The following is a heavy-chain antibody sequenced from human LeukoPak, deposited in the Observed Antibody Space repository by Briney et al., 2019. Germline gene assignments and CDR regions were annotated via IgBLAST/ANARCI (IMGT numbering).Heavy chain of an antibody. Sequence: SETLSLTCTVSGGSINSGSYYWSWIRQPAGKGLEWIGRIYNSGSTNYNPSLESRLTISADTSKNQFSLKVRSVTAADTAVYYCARDWGFQWLDPWGQGTLVTVSS. V-gene: IGHV4-61*02. D-gene: IGHD3-16*01. CDR3: ARDWGFQWLDP. J-gene: IGHJ5*02. CDR2: IYNSGST. CDR1: GGSINSGSYY.